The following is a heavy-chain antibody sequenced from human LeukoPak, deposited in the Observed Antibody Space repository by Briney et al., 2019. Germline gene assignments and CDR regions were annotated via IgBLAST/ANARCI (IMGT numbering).Heavy chain of an antibody. V-gene: IGHV5-51*01. CDR2: IYPEDSDT. D-gene: IGHD5-12*01. Sequence: PGESLKISCKASGYTFTNYWIGWVRQMPGKGLEWMAIIYPEDSDTKYSPSFQGQVTISADKSISTAYLQWSSLKASDTAMYYCAGLRTAYDPVYSWGQGTLVTVSS. CDR1: GYTFTNYW. J-gene: IGHJ4*02. CDR3: AGLRTAYDPVYS.